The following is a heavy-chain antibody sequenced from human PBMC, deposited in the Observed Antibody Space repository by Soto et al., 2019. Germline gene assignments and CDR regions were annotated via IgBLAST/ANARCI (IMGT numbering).Heavy chain of an antibody. CDR2: ISSSSSYI. CDR1: GFTFSSYS. Sequence: EVQLVESGGGLVKPGGSLRLSCAASGFTFSSYSMNWVRQAPGKGLEWVSSISSSSSYIYYADSVKGRFTISRDNAKNSRYRQKNSVRAEDTAVYYCARVKPYYYDSSGYYYYYYSGMDVWGQGTTVTFSS. D-gene: IGHD3-22*01. J-gene: IGHJ6*02. CDR3: ARVKPYYYDSSGYYYYYYSGMDV. V-gene: IGHV3-21*01.